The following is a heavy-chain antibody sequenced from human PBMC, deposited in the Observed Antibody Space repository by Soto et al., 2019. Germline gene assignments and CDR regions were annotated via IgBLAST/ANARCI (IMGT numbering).Heavy chain of an antibody. V-gene: IGHV3-21*01. CDR2: ISSSSSYI. CDR1: GFTFSSYS. Sequence: GGSMRLSCAASGFTFSSYSMNWVRQAPGKGLEWVSSISSSSSYIYYADSVKGRFTISRDNAKNSLYLQMNSLRAEDTAVYYCARDAPHSIAARTPFDYWGQGTLVTVSS. J-gene: IGHJ4*02. D-gene: IGHD6-6*01. CDR3: ARDAPHSIAARTPFDY.